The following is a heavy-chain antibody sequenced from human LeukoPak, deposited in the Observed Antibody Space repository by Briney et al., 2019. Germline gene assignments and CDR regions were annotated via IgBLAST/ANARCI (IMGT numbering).Heavy chain of an antibody. J-gene: IGHJ4*02. V-gene: IGHV3-30*04. D-gene: IGHD3-10*01. Sequence: PGGSLRLSCAASGFTFSSYAMHWVRQAPGKGLEWVAVISYDGNNKYYADSVKGRFTISRDNSKNTLYLQMNSLRAEDTAVYYCAGTMVRGVRGAVGYWGQGTLVTVSS. CDR3: AGTMVRGVRGAVGY. CDR2: ISYDGNNK. CDR1: GFTFSSYA.